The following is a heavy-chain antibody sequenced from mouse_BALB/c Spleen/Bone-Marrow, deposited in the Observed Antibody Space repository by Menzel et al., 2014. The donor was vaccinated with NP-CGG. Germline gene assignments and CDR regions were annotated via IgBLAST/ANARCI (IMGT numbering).Heavy chain of an antibody. D-gene: IGHD2-2*01. CDR3: ARNYGYGKSFAY. Sequence: LVESGAGLVKPGASVKLSCTASGFNIKDTYMHWVKQRPEQGLEWIGRIDPANGNTKYDPKFQGKATIAADTSSNTAYLQLSSLTSEDTAVYYCARNYGYGKSFAYWGQGTLVTVSA. J-gene: IGHJ3*01. CDR2: IDPANGNT. V-gene: IGHV14-3*02. CDR1: GFNIKDTY.